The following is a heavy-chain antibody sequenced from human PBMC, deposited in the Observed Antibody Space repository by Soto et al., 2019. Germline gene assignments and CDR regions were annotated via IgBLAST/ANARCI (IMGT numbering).Heavy chain of an antibody. J-gene: IGHJ6*02. D-gene: IGHD3-3*01. V-gene: IGHV4-61*08. CDR1: GGSISSGAYS. CDR2: IYYSGST. Sequence: PSETLSLTCTVSGGSISSGAYSWSWIRLPPGKRLEWIGYIYYSGSTNYNPSLKSRVTISVDTSKNQFSLKLSSVTAADTAVYYCARHGTREGTFWSGYRTYYYYYYGMDVWGQGTTVTVSS. CDR3: ARHGTREGTFWSGYRTYYYYYYGMDV.